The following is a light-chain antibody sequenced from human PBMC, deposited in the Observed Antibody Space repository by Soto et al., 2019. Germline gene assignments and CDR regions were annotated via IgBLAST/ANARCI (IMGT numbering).Light chain of an antibody. CDR2: GAS. J-gene: IGKJ1*01. CDR3: QQCGSSPET. Sequence: IVLTQSPGTLSLSPWQRATLSCRASQSISSSFLAWYQQKPGQAPRLLIYGASSRATGIPDRFSGSGSGTDFTLTISRLEPEDFAVYYCQQCGSSPETFGQGTKVDIK. V-gene: IGKV3-20*01. CDR1: QSISSSF.